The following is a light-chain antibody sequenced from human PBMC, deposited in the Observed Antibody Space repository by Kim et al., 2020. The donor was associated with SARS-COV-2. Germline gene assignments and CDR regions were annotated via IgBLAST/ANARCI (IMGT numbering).Light chain of an antibody. CDR2: YDS. J-gene: IGLJ3*02. Sequence: SYELTQPPSVSVAPGKTARITCGGNNIGSKSVHWYQQQPGQAPVLVIYYDSDRPSGIPERFSGSNSGNTATLTISRVEAGDEADDYCQVWDSSSDHWVFGGGTQLTVL. CDR3: QVWDSSSDHWV. CDR1: NIGSKS. V-gene: IGLV3-21*04.